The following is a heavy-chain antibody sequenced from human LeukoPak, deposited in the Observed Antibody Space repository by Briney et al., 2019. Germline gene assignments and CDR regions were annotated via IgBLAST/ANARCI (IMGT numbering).Heavy chain of an antibody. D-gene: IGHD3-10*01. CDR1: GYTFTGYY. Sequence: AASVKVSSKASGYTFTGYYMHWVRQAPGQGLEWIGWINPNSGGTNYAQKFQGRVTMTRDTSISTAYMELSRLRSDDTAVYYCASRGMDYYYMDVWGKGTTVTVSS. J-gene: IGHJ6*03. CDR3: ASRGMDYYYMDV. V-gene: IGHV1-2*02. CDR2: INPNSGGT.